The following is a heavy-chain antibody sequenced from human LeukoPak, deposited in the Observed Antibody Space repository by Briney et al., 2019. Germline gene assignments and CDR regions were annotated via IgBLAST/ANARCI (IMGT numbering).Heavy chain of an antibody. D-gene: IGHD3-9*01. CDR3: ARHLYYDILTGYYYFDY. Sequence: SVKVSCKASGGTFSSYAISWVRQAPGQGLEWMGGIIPIFGTANYAQKFQGRVTITADESTSTAYMELSSLRSEDTAVYYCARHLYYDILTGYYYFDYWGQGTPVTVSS. V-gene: IGHV1-69*13. J-gene: IGHJ4*02. CDR1: GGTFSSYA. CDR2: IIPIFGTA.